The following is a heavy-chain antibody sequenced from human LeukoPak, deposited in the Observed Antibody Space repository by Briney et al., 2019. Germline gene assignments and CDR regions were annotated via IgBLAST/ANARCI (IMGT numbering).Heavy chain of an antibody. CDR1: GGSISSGDYY. V-gene: IGHV4-30-4*01. D-gene: IGHD3-10*01. J-gene: IGHJ5*02. CDR2: IYYSGST. Sequence: SETLSLICTVSGGSISSGDYYWSWIRQPPGKGLEWIGYIYYSGSTYYNPSLKSRVTISVDTSKNQFSLKLSSVTAADTAVYYCARRIWFGFDPWGQGTLVTVSS. CDR3: ARRIWFGFDP.